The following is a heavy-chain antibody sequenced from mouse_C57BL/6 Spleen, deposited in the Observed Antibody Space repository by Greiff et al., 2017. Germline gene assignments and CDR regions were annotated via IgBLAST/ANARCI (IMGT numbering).Heavy chain of an antibody. V-gene: IGHV14-4*01. CDR3: TTSTTVVAPDY. D-gene: IGHD1-1*01. CDR1: GFNIKDDY. J-gene: IGHJ2*01. CDR2: IDPENGDT. Sequence: EVQLVESGAELVRPGASVKLSCTASGFNIKDDYMHWVKQRPEQGLEWIGWIDPENGDTEYASKFQGKATITADTSSNTAYLQLSSLTSEDTAVYYCTTSTTVVAPDYWGQGTTLTVSS.